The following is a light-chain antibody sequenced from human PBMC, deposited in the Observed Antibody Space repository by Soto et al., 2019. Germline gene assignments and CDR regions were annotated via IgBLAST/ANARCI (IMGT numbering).Light chain of an antibody. Sequence: QSVLTQPASVSGSPGQSITISCTGTSSDVGGYNYVSWYQQHPGKAPKLMIYEVSNRPSGVSNRFSGSMSGNTASLTISGRQAEDEADYYCSSYTSSSTNYVFGTGSKLTVL. CDR3: SSYTSSSTNYV. V-gene: IGLV2-14*01. CDR2: EVS. J-gene: IGLJ1*01. CDR1: SSDVGGYNY.